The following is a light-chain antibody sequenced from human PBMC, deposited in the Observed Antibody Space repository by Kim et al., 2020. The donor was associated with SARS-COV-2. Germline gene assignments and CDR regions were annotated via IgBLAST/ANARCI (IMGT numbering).Light chain of an antibody. CDR2: GAS. Sequence: SPGERATLSCRASQSVSSSYLAWYQQKPGRAPRLLIYGASSRAAGIPDRFSGSGSATDFSLIISTLEPEDSALYYCQQYGSSPRYTFGQGTKLEI. V-gene: IGKV3-20*01. CDR1: QSVSSSY. CDR3: QQYGSSPRYT. J-gene: IGKJ2*01.